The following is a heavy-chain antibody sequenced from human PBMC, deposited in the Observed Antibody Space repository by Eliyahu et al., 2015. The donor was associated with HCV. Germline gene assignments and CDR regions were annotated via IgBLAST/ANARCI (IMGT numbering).Heavy chain of an antibody. V-gene: IGHV3-9*01. J-gene: IGHJ6*02. Sequence: VQLVXSGGGLVQPGGSLRLSCXTFGFNFGDYVFHWVRQVPGKGXEWVAGVSWNSGVRAYADAVKGRFTVSRDSXKSILYLEMNSLRIEDTAFYYCAKDGGATYWGSRSHGMDVWGQGTSVTVSS. D-gene: IGHD2-21*01. CDR1: GFNFGDYV. CDR2: VSWNSGVR. CDR3: AKDGGATYWGSRSHGMDV.